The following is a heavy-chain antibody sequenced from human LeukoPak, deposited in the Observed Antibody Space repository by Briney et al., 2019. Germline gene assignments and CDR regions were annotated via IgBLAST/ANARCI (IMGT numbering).Heavy chain of an antibody. CDR3: ARDSGQWLATGWFDP. CDR1: GGIFSSYA. J-gene: IGHJ5*02. D-gene: IGHD6-19*01. Sequence: SVKVSCKASGGIFSSYATRWVRQAPGQGLEWMGGIIPIFGKANYAQKFQGRVTITADESTSTAYMELSSLRSEDTAVYYCARDSGQWLATGWFDPWGQGTLVTVSS. V-gene: IGHV1-69*13. CDR2: IIPIFGKA.